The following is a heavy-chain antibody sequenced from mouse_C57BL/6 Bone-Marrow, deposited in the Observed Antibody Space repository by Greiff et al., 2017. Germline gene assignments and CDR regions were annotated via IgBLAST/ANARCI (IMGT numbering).Heavy chain of an antibody. CDR3: ARPRWARAMDY. D-gene: IGHD2-3*01. CDR1: GFTFSSYG. J-gene: IGHJ4*01. Sequence: EVMLVESGGDLVKPGGSLKLSCAASGFTFSSYGMSWVRQTPEKRLEWVATICSGGSYTYYPDSVKGRFTISRDNAKNTLYLRMSSLKSEDTAKYYGARPRWARAMDYWGQGTSVTVSS. V-gene: IGHV5-6*01. CDR2: ICSGGSYT.